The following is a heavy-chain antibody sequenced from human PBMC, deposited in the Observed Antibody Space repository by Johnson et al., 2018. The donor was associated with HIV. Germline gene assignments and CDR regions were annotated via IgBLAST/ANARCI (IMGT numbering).Heavy chain of an antibody. J-gene: IGHJ3*02. Sequence: HVHLVESGGGVVPPGRSLRLSCAASGFTFSSYAMHWVRQAPGKWLAWVAVISYDGSNKYYADSVKGRFTISRDNSKNTLYLQMNSLRAEDTAGQRPTEDPPLYCSSTSCFAFDIWGQGTMVTVSA. CDR1: GFTFSSYA. CDR2: ISYDGSNK. D-gene: IGHD2-2*01. CDR3: TEDPPLYCSSTSCFAFDI. V-gene: IGHV3-30*04.